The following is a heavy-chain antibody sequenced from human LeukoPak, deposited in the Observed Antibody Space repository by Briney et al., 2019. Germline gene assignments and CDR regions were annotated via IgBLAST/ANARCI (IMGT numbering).Heavy chain of an antibody. D-gene: IGHD1-26*01. CDR3: ARAGIVGAQGAFDI. CDR2: ITSDGSST. CDR1: GFTFSDFW. J-gene: IGHJ3*02. V-gene: IGHV3-74*01. Sequence: GGSLRLSCAASGFTFSDFWMHWVRQVPGQGLVWLSRITSDGSSTIYADSVKGRFTISRDNAKNTLFLQMNSLRAEGTAAYYCARAGIVGAQGAFDIWGQGTMVTVSS.